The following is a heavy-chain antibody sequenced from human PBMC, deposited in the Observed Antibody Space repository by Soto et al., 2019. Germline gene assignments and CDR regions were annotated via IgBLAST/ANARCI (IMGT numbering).Heavy chain of an antibody. V-gene: IGHV1-69*06. J-gene: IGHJ6*02. Sequence: QVQLVQSGAEVKKPGSSVKVSCKASGGTFSSYAISWVRQAPGQGLEWMGGIIPSVGTANYAQKFQGRVTITADKSTSKASLELRSLRFEDTAVYFCASGGRYCRGGSCPVTMDVWGQGTTVTVSS. CDR3: ASGGRYCRGGSCPVTMDV. CDR2: IIPSVGTA. CDR1: GGTFSSYA. D-gene: IGHD2-15*01.